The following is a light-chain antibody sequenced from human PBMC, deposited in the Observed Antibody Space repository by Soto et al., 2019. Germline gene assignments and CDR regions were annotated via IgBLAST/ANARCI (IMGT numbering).Light chain of an antibody. Sequence: QSALTQPASVSGSPGQSITISCTGATSDVGDYDYVSWYQHHPGRAPKLIIYDVNDRPSGVSNRFSGAKSVNTASLTISGLQAEDEADYYCSSYKITSPSVVFGGGTKLTVL. CDR3: SSYKITSPSVV. CDR1: TSDVGDYDY. CDR2: DVN. V-gene: IGLV2-14*03. J-gene: IGLJ2*01.